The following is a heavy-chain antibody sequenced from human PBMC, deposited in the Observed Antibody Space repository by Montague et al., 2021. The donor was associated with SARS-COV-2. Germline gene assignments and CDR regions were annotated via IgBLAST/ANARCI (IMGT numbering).Heavy chain of an antibody. CDR3: ARGRRYSSTWYGAFDP. J-gene: IGHJ5*01. Sequence: TLSLTCSVSGGSITSGGYYWTWIRQRPGRDLDWLVYLYYNGSTYYNPSLKSRVSISVDTSKNQFSLKLSSVTAADTSVYYCARGRRYSSTWYGAFDPWGQGMQVTVSS. V-gene: IGHV4-31*03. CDR2: LYYNGST. D-gene: IGHD6-13*01. CDR1: GGSITSGGYY.